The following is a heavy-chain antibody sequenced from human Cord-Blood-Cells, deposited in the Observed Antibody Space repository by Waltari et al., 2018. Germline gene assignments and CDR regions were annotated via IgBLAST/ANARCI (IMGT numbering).Heavy chain of an antibody. D-gene: IGHD3-9*01. Sequence: QVQLVQSGAEVKKPGASVKVSCKASGYTFTSYGISWVRQAPGQGLEWMGWISAYNGNTNYAQKLQGRGTMTTDTSTSTAYMELRSLRADDTAVYYCARYYDILTGYYERENYVDYWGQGTLVTVSS. CDR3: ARYYDILTGYYERENYVDY. J-gene: IGHJ4*02. CDR2: ISAYNGNT. V-gene: IGHV1-18*04. CDR1: GYTFTSYG.